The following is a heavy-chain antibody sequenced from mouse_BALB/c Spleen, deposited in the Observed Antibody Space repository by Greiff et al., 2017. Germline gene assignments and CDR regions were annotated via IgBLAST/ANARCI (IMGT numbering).Heavy chain of an antibody. V-gene: IGHV1-7*01. D-gene: IGHD2-1*01. Sequence: VKLQESGAELAKPGASVKMSCKASGYTFTSYWMHWVKQRPGQGLEWIGYINPSTGYTEYNQKFKDKATLTADKSSSTAYMQLSSLTSEDSAVYYCARREAYYGNYLFAYWGQGTLVTVSA. CDR3: ARREAYYGNYLFAY. J-gene: IGHJ3*01. CDR1: GYTFTSYW. CDR2: INPSTGYT.